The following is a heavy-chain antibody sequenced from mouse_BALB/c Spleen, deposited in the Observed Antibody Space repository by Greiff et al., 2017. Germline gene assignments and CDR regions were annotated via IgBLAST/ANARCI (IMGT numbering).Heavy chain of an antibody. V-gene: IGHV7-1*02. CDR1: GFTFSDFY. CDR3: ARERYYGSSYYAMDY. J-gene: IGHJ4*01. CDR2: SRNKANDYTT. Sequence: EVKLVESGGGLVQPGGSLRLSCATSGFTFSDFYMEWVRQPPGKRLEWIAASRNKANDYTTEYSASVKGRFIVSRDTSQSILYLQMNALRAEDTAIYYCARERYYGSSYYAMDYWGQGTSVTVSS. D-gene: IGHD1-1*01.